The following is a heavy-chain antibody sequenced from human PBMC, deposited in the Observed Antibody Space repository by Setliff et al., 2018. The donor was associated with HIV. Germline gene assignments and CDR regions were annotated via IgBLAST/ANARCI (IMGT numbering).Heavy chain of an antibody. CDR1: GGSISSHY. J-gene: IGHJ4*02. V-gene: IGHV4-59*11. Sequence: PSETLSLTCTVSGGSISSHYWSWIRQPPGKGLEWIGYIYYTGSTYYNPSLDSRVTMSVDTSKNQFSLKLKFVTAADTAIYYCTRGRTDTAMAHDYWGQGTPVTVSS. CDR2: IYYTGST. D-gene: IGHD5-18*01. CDR3: TRGRTDTAMAHDY.